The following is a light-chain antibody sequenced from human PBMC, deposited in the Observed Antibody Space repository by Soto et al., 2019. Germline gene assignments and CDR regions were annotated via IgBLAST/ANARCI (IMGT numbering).Light chain of an antibody. CDR2: DAS. V-gene: IGKV1-5*01. CDR1: QSISSW. CDR3: QQYNSVWT. J-gene: IGKJ1*01. Sequence: DIQMTQSPSTLSASVGDRVTITCRASQSISSWLAWYQQKPGKAPKLLIYDASSLESGVPSRFSGSGSGTEFSLTISSLQPDDFATYCCQQYNSVWTFGQGTKVDIK.